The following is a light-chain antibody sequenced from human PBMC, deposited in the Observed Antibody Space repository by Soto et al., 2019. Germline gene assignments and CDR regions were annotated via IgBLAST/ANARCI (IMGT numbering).Light chain of an antibody. Sequence: EIGMTQSPATLSVSPGERATLSCRASESVSSNLAWYQQKPGQAPRLLIYGASTRATGIPARFSGSGSGTKFTLTISSLQSEDFALYYCQQYNNWLTFGGGTKVEIK. V-gene: IGKV3-15*01. CDR1: ESVSSN. CDR3: QQYNNWLT. CDR2: GAS. J-gene: IGKJ4*01.